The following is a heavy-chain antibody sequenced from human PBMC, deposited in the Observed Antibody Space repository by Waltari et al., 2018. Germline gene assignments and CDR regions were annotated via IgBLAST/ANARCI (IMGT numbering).Heavy chain of an antibody. CDR2: VRGDGKT. CDR3: ARDRGRGLYLDT. V-gene: IGHV4-4*02. J-gene: IGHJ4*02. Sequence: QLQLPESGPGLVKPSGTLSLICAVSGDSMSTSDYWSWVRQPPGKGLEWIGQVRGDGKTTAHPSFSSRGTLSLATSTYHFALKLTSATAANTALYYCARDRGRGLYLDTWGQGTLVTVSP. CDR1: GDSMSTSDY. D-gene: IGHD1-1*01.